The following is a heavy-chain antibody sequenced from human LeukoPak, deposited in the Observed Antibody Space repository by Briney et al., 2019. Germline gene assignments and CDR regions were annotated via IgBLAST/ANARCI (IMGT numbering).Heavy chain of an antibody. Sequence: GGSLRLSCAASGFTFSSYSMNWVRQAPGKGLEWVSSISSSSSYIYYADSVKGRFTISRDNAKNSLYLQMNSLRAEDTAVYYCARDRYYYDSSGYYSRRYAFDIWGQGTMVTVSS. D-gene: IGHD3-22*01. CDR2: ISSSSSYI. CDR3: ARDRYYYDSSGYYSRRYAFDI. V-gene: IGHV3-21*01. J-gene: IGHJ3*02. CDR1: GFTFSSYS.